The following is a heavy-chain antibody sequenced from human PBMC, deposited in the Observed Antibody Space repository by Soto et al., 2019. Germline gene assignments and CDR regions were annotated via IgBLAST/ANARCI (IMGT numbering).Heavy chain of an antibody. D-gene: IGHD6-6*01. Sequence: QVQLVQSGAEVKKPGASVKVSCKASGYTFTSYDINWVRQATGQGLEWMGWMNPNSGNTGYAQKIQGRVTMYRNTSISKAYMELSSQRSEDTGVYYCARRAALGFTGHYYMDVWGKGTTVTVSS. CDR1: GYTFTSYD. J-gene: IGHJ6*03. CDR3: ARRAALGFTGHYYMDV. V-gene: IGHV1-8*01. CDR2: MNPNSGNT.